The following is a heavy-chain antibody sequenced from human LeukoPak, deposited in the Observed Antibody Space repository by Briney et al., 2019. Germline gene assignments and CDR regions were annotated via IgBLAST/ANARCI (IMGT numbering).Heavy chain of an antibody. J-gene: IGHJ4*02. CDR1: GFSFSTYS. Sequence: PGGSLRLSCAASGFSFSTYSMNWVRQAPGKGLQWVSYISSGSSAIYYTDSVKGRFTITRDDDKNSVYLQMNSLRTEDTAVYYCGTGDPRFDYWGQGILVTVSS. CDR2: ISSGSSAI. CDR3: GTGDPRFDY. V-gene: IGHV3-48*01. D-gene: IGHD7-27*01.